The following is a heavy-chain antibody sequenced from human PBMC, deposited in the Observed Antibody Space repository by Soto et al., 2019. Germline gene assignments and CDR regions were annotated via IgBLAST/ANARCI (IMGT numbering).Heavy chain of an antibody. Sequence: QVQLQESGPGLVKPSETLSLTCSVSGVSTSNHYWTWIRKPPGQGPEWIGCIYYRGTTNYNASFNSRGTISVDTSKNQLSLKLTSVPTADTAVYYCARGGGSPYHDHEFDYWGPGILVTVSS. CDR3: ARGGGSPYHDHEFDY. V-gene: IGHV4-59*11. J-gene: IGHJ4*02. CDR1: GVSTSNHY. D-gene: IGHD2-2*01. CDR2: IYYRGTT.